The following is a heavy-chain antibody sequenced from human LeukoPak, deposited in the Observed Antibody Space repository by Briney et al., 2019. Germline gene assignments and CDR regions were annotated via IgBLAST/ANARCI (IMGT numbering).Heavy chain of an antibody. D-gene: IGHD6-13*01. CDR2: IYPGDSDT. J-gene: IGHJ4*02. CDR3: ARVHSSSRVQTHDY. Sequence: PGESLKISCKGSGYSFNTYWIGWVRQMPGKGLEWMGIIYPGDSDTRYSPSFQGQVTISADMSISTAYLQWSSLKASDTAMYYCARVHSSSRVQTHDYWGQGTLVTVSS. CDR1: GYSFNTYW. V-gene: IGHV5-51*01.